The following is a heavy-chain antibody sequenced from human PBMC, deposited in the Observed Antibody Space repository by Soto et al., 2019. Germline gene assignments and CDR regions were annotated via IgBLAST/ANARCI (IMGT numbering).Heavy chain of an antibody. J-gene: IGHJ4*02. CDR1: GDSISSSHY. V-gene: IGHV4-39*01. CDR3: ARHIGSGSSYRGA. Sequence: QLQLQESGPGLVKPSETLSLTCTVSGDSISSSHYWGWIRQPPGKGLEWIGSIYYSGNTYYSPSLKRRVPISRDTSKNQFSLKLSSVTAADTAVYYCARHIGSGSSYRGAWGQGTLVTVSS. D-gene: IGHD3-10*01. CDR2: IYYSGNT.